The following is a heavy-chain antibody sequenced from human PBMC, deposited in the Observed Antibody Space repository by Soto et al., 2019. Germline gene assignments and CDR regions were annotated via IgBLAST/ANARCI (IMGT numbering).Heavy chain of an antibody. D-gene: IGHD3-10*01. Sequence: SVKVSCKASGFTFTSSAVQWVRQARGQRLEWIGWIVVGSGNTNYAQKFQERVTITRDMSTSTAYMELSSLRSEDTAVYYCAAQSQSTGVLYYYYGMDVWGQGTTVTVSS. CDR3: AAQSQSTGVLYYYYGMDV. CDR1: GFTFTSSA. J-gene: IGHJ6*02. CDR2: IVVGSGNT. V-gene: IGHV1-58*01.